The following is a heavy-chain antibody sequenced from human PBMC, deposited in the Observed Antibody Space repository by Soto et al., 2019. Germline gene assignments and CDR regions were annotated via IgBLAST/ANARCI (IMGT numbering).Heavy chain of an antibody. D-gene: IGHD5-18*01. CDR1: GYTFTNYA. CDR3: ARNIVDTAIVMIS. CDR2: IIPIFGKT. V-gene: IGHV1-69*13. J-gene: IGHJ5*02. Sequence: SVKVSCKASGYTFTNYAISWVRQAPGQGLEWMGGIIPIFGKTNDAQTFQDRVTMTADESTSTAYMELNSLRSEDTAVYYCARNIVDTAIVMISWGQGTLVTVSS.